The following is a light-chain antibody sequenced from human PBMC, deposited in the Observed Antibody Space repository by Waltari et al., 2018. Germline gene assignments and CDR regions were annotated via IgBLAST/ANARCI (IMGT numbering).Light chain of an antibody. Sequence: SLELTQPVSVSVALGQTARTTCGGNNIGGKRVHWYQKKSGQAPVLVIYRDTGRPSGVPGRFSASKSGETATLNNRGGQVADEAEYYCQVWDSNPSVFGGGTKLTVL. J-gene: IGLJ2*01. CDR1: NIGGKR. V-gene: IGLV3-9*01. CDR2: RDT. CDR3: QVWDSNPSV.